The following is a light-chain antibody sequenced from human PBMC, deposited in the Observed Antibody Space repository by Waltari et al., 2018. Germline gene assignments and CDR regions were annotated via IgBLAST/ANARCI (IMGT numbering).Light chain of an antibody. CDR3: CAFAGRGFYV. J-gene: IGLJ1*01. CDR2: EVP. V-gene: IGLV2-23*02. CDR1: SSGVGSSPL. Sequence: SALTQPDSASGSPGQSITISCTEISSGVGSSPLLAWYQRHPGGAPKFLIYEVPKRPSGVSTRFSGSKSGKTASLTISGLQAEDEAEYYCCAFAGRGFYVFGTGTRVTVL.